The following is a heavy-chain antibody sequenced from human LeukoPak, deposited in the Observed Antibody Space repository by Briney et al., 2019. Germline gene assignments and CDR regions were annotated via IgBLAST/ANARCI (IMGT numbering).Heavy chain of an antibody. D-gene: IGHD2-2*01. CDR3: ARGHSRYCSSTSCLLYYFDY. Sequence: GGSLRLSCAASGFTFSSYSVNWVRQAPGKGLEWVSSISSSSSYIYYADSVKGRFTISRDNAKNSLYLQMNSLRAEDTAVYYCARGHSRYCSSTSCLLYYFDYWGQGTLVTVSS. CDR2: ISSSSSYI. V-gene: IGHV3-21*01. CDR1: GFTFSSYS. J-gene: IGHJ4*02.